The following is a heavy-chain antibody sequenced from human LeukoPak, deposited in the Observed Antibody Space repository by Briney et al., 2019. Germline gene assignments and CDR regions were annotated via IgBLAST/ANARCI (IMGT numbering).Heavy chain of an antibody. CDR2: IIPIFGTA. V-gene: IGHV1-69*05. D-gene: IGHD1-26*01. CDR1: GGTFSSYA. J-gene: IGHJ3*02. Sequence: SVKVSCKASGGTFSSYAISWVRQAPGQGLEWMGGIIPIFGTANYAQKFQGRVTITTDESTSTAYMELSSLRSEDTAVYYCARDREVGATFFAFDIWGQGTMVTVSS. CDR3: ARDREVGATFFAFDI.